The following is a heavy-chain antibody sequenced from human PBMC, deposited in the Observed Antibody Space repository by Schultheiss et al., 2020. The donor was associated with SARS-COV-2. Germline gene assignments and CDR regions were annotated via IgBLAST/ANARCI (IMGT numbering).Heavy chain of an antibody. CDR3: AKGTVTGGYYYYGMDV. J-gene: IGHJ6*02. V-gene: IGHV3-11*06. Sequence: GGSLRLSCAASGFTFSDYYMSWIRQAPGKGLEWVSYISSSSSYTNYADSVKGRFTISRDNAKNSLYLQMNSLRAEDTAVYYCAKGTVTGGYYYYGMDVWGQGTTVTVSS. CDR2: ISSSSSYT. CDR1: GFTFSDYY. D-gene: IGHD4-17*01.